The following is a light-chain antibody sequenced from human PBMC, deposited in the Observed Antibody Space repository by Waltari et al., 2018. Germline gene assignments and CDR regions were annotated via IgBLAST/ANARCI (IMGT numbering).Light chain of an antibody. CDR1: PGNSNY. J-gene: IGKJ3*01. V-gene: IGKV1-39*01. Sequence: DIKMTQSPSSLSASVGNRVTITCRASPGNSNYLTWYQKKPGKAPRLLIYTASSLQGGVPSSFSGSGSGTDFTLTISSLQPEDFATCYCQQSYSSPFTFGPGTKVDIK. CDR3: QQSYSSPFT. CDR2: TAS.